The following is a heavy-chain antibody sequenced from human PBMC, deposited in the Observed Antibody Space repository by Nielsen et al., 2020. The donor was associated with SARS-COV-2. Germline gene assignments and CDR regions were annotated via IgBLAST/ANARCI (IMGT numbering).Heavy chain of an antibody. J-gene: IGHJ6*02. D-gene: IGHD3-10*01. Sequence: GSLRLSCTVSGGSISSSSYYWGWIRQPPGKGLEWIGSIYYSGSTYYNPSLKSRVTISVDTSKNQFSLKLSSVTAADTAVYYCARQGSVVRGVSPLYYYYGMDVWGQGTTVTVSS. CDR2: IYYSGST. CDR3: ARQGSVVRGVSPLYYYYGMDV. V-gene: IGHV4-39*01. CDR1: GGSISSSSYY.